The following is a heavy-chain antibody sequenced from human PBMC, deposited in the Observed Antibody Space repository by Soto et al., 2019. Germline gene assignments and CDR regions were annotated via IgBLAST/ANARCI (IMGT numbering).Heavy chain of an antibody. CDR3: AKRTTGYSDYLQN. D-gene: IGHD1-1*01. CDR1: GFAFSSYA. J-gene: IGHJ1*01. V-gene: IGHV3-23*01. Sequence: LESGGGFAQPGGSLRLSCAASGFAFSSYAMTWVRQAPGKGLEWVAAVSGRGDMTYYADSVKGRFIISRDNSNHTLYLPMDSLSVDDPAVFFCAKRTTGYSDYLQNWGQGTLVTVSS. CDR2: VSGRGDMT.